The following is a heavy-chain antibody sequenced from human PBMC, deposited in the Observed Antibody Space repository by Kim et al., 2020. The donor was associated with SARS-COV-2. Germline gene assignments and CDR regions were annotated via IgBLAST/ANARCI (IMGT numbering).Heavy chain of an antibody. CDR1: GGSISSGDYY. J-gene: IGHJ1*01. CDR2: IYYSGST. CDR3: ARALRYCTNGVCYHEYFQH. D-gene: IGHD2-8*01. V-gene: IGHV4-30-4*01. Sequence: SETLSLTCTVSGGSISSGDYYWSWIRQPPGKGLEWIGYIYYSGSTYYNPSLKSRVTISVDTSKNQFSLKLSSVTAADTAVYYCARALRYCTNGVCYHEYFQHWGQGTLVTVSS.